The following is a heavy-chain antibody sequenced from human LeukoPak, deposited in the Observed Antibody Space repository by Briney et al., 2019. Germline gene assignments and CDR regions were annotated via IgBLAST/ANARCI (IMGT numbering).Heavy chain of an antibody. Sequence: PSETLSLTCTVSGGSISSYYWSWIRQPPGKGLEWIGYIYYSGSTNYNPSLKSRVTISVDTSKNQFSLKLSSVTAADTAVYYCAASRAEGCSSTSCYSDFDYWGQGTLVTVSS. CDR2: IYYSGST. D-gene: IGHD2-2*01. CDR3: AASRAEGCSSTSCYSDFDY. CDR1: GGSISSYY. J-gene: IGHJ4*02. V-gene: IGHV4-59*12.